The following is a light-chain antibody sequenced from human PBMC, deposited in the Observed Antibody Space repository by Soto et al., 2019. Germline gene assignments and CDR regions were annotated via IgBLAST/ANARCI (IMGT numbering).Light chain of an antibody. CDR1: SRDVGGYNF. V-gene: IGLV2-11*01. CDR3: CSYAGSYTV. Sequence: QSALTQPRSVSGSPGQSVTISCTGTSRDVGGYNFVSWYQQHPGKAPKLMIYDVSKRPSGVPDRFSASKSGNTASLTISGLQAEDEADYYCCSYAGSYTVFGGGTKLTVL. CDR2: DVS. J-gene: IGLJ2*01.